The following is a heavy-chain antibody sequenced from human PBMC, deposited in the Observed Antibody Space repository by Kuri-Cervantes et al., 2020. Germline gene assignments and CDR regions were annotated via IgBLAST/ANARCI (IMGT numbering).Heavy chain of an antibody. Sequence: GGSLRLSCAASGFTFSGYSMSWVRQTPGKGLEWVSSISSSSIYIYYADSVKGRFTVSRDNAKNSLYLQMNSLRVEDTAMYYCARPGVAGFNDCWGQGTLVTVSS. CDR2: ISSSSIYI. D-gene: IGHD6-19*01. CDR1: GFTFSGYS. CDR3: ARPGVAGFNDC. J-gene: IGHJ4*02. V-gene: IGHV3-21*01.